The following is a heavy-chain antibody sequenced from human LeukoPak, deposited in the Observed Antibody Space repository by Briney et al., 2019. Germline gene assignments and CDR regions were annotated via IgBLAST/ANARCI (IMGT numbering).Heavy chain of an antibody. J-gene: IGHJ3*02. CDR2: ISSSSIYI. Sequence: GGSLRLSCAASGFTFRNYRMNWVRQAPGKGLEWVSSISSSSIYIYYADSLKGRFTISRDNAKNSLCLQMNSLRAEDTAVYYCARGRDGYNLVDAFDIWGQGIMVTVSS. CDR3: ARGRDGYNLVDAFDI. V-gene: IGHV3-21*01. D-gene: IGHD5-24*01. CDR1: GFTFRNYR.